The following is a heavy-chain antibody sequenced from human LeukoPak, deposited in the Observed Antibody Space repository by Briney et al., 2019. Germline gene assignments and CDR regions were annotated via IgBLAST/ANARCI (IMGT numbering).Heavy chain of an antibody. CDR2: ISYDGSNK. CDR3: AKDPYYYDSSGYWDY. V-gene: IGHV3-30*18. J-gene: IGHJ4*02. CDR1: GFTSSSYG. D-gene: IGHD3-22*01. Sequence: PGRSLRLSCAASGFTSSSYGMHWVRQAPGKGLEWVAVISYDGSNKYYADSVKGRFTISRDNSKNTLYLQMNSLRAEDTAVYYCAKDPYYYDSSGYWDYWGQGTLVTVSS.